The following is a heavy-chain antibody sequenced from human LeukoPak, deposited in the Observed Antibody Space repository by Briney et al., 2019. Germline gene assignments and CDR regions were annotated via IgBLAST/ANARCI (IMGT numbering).Heavy chain of an antibody. CDR2: IYYSGST. V-gene: IGHV4-59*01. D-gene: IGHD5-12*01. CDR1: GGSISNYY. J-gene: IGHJ4*02. CDR3: ARGFDSKSTYFDY. Sequence: SETLSLTCTVSGGSISNYYWNWIRQPPGKGLEWIGYIYYSGSTNYNPSLKSRVTMSVDTSKNQFSLKLRSVTAADTAVYYCARGFDSKSTYFDYWGQGTLVTVSS.